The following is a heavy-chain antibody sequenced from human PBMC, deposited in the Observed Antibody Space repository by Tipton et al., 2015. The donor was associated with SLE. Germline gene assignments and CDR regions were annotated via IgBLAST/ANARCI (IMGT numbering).Heavy chain of an antibody. V-gene: IGHV3-9*03. J-gene: IGHJ4*02. D-gene: IGHD4-11*01. Sequence: RSLRLSCAASGFTFDDYAMHWVRQAPGKGLEWVSGISWNSRSIGYADSVKGRFTISRDNAKNSLYLQMNSLRAEDMALYYCAKGNDYSTYGPLDYWGQGTLVTVSS. CDR1: GFTFDDYA. CDR2: ISWNSRSI. CDR3: AKGNDYSTYGPLDY.